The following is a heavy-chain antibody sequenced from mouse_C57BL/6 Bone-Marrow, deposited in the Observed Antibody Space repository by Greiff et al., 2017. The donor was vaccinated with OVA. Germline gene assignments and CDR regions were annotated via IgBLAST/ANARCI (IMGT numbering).Heavy chain of an antibody. CDR2: IYPRDGST. CDR3: ANYYGSSHYAMDD. D-gene: IGHD1-1*01. CDR1: GYTFTSYD. Sequence: QVQLKQSGPELVKPGASVKLSCKASGYTFTSYDINWVKQRPGQGLEWIGWIYPRDGSTKYNEKFKGKATLTVETSSSTAYMELHSLTSEDSAVYFCANYYGSSHYAMDDWGQGTSVTVSS. V-gene: IGHV1-85*01. J-gene: IGHJ4*01.